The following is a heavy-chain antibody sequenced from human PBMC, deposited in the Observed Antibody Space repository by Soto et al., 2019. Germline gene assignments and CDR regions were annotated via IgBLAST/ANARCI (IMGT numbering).Heavy chain of an antibody. V-gene: IGHV3-33*01. CDR3: ARETRIDV. CDR1: GVTFSSYG. CDR2: IWYDGSNK. J-gene: IGHJ6*03. Sequence: QVQLVESGGGVVQPGRSLRLSCAASGVTFSSYGMHWVRQAPGKGLEWVAVIWYDGSNKYYADSVKGRFTISRDNSKNTLYLQMNSLRAEDTAMYYCARETRIDVWGKGTTVTVSS.